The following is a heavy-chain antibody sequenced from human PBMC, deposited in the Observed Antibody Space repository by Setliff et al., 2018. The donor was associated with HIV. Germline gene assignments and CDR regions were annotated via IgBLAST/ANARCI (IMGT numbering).Heavy chain of an antibody. CDR3: ARKFRPGHGVDV. D-gene: IGHD3-10*01. J-gene: IGHJ6*02. Sequence: GSLRLSCASSEFSFNNSWMTWVRQAPGKGLEWISFIGGHGSIIHYADSVKGRFTIFRDNAKSSMYLQMNSLRAEDTAIYYCARKFRPGHGVDVWGQGTTVTVSS. CDR2: IGGHGSII. CDR1: EFSFNNSW. V-gene: IGHV3-11*04.